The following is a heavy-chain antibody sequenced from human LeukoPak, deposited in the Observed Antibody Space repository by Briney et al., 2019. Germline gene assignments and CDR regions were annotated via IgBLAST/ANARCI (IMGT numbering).Heavy chain of an antibody. V-gene: IGHV3-23*01. CDR3: AKAPWQWLVRVQFDY. CDR1: GFTFSSYA. D-gene: IGHD6-19*01. J-gene: IGHJ4*02. Sequence: GGSLRLSCAASGFTFSSYAMSWVRQAPGKGLEWVSAISGSGGSTYYADSVEGRFTISRDNSKNTLYLQMNSLRAEDTAVYYCAKAPWQWLVRVQFDYWGQGTLVTVSS. CDR2: ISGSGGST.